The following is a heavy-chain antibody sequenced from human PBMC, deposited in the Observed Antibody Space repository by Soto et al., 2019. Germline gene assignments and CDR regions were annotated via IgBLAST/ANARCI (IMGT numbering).Heavy chain of an antibody. CDR2: IHYSGST. Sequence: KASETLSLTCTVSGGSISSYYWSWIRQPPGTGLEWIGYIHYSGSTNYNPSLKSRVTISVDTSKNQFSLNLSSVTAADTAVYYCARNRWDTYYYYYFMDVWGKGTTVTVSS. CDR1: GGSISSYY. J-gene: IGHJ6*03. CDR3: ARNRWDTYYYYYFMDV. D-gene: IGHD1-26*01. V-gene: IGHV4-59*01.